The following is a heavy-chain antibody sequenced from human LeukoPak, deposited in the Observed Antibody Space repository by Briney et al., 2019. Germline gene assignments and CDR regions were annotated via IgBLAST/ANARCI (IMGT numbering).Heavy chain of an antibody. CDR1: GDSVSSNSAA. Sequence: SQTLSLTCAISGDSVSSNSAAWNWIRQSPSRGLEWLGRTYYRSKWYNDYAVSVKSRITINPDTSKNQFSLQLNSVTPEDTAVYYCERGGDHYSRGWYGPWDYWGQGTLVTVSS. CDR2: TYYRSKWYN. J-gene: IGHJ4*02. D-gene: IGHD6-19*01. V-gene: IGHV6-1*01. CDR3: ERGGDHYSRGWYGPWDY.